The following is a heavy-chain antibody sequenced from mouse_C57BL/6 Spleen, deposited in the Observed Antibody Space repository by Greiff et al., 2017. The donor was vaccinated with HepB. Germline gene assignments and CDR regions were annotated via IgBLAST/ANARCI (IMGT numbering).Heavy chain of an antibody. CDR3: ARSPSYYTLYFDY. CDR2: INPSSGYT. J-gene: IGHJ2*01. CDR1: GYTFTSYT. V-gene: IGHV1-4*01. Sequence: VQLQQSGAELARPGASVKMSCKASGYTFTSYTMHWVTQRPGQGLEWIGYINPSSGYTKYNQKFKDKATLTADKSSSTAYMQLSSLTSEDSAVYYCARSPSYYTLYFDYWGQGTTLTVSS. D-gene: IGHD2-12*01.